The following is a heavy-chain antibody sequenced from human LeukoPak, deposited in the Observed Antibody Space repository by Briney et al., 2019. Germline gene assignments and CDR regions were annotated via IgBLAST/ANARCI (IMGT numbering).Heavy chain of an antibody. D-gene: IGHD3-16*01. Sequence: VASVKVSCKASGYTFTSYDINWVRQATGQGLEWMGWMNPNSGNAGYAQKFQGRVTITRNTSISTAYMELSSLRSEDTAVYYCARDWRTQVLHPYYFEYWGQGVLVTVSS. CDR1: GYTFTSYD. CDR2: MNPNSGNA. J-gene: IGHJ4*02. V-gene: IGHV1-8*03. CDR3: ARDWRTQVLHPYYFEY.